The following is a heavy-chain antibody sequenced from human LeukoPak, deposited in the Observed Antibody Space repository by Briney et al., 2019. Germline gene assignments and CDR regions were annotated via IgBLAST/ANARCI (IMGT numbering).Heavy chain of an antibody. J-gene: IGHJ4*02. CDR2: IRYDGSNK. V-gene: IGHV3-30*02. CDR3: AADYGGNSGFDY. CDR1: GFSFSSYG. D-gene: IGHD4-23*01. Sequence: PGGSLRLSCAASGFSFSSYGMHWVRQAPGKGLEWVTFIRYDGSNKYYADSVKGRFTISRDNSNNTLYLQMNSLRAEDTAVYYCAADYGGNSGFDYWGQGTLVTVSS.